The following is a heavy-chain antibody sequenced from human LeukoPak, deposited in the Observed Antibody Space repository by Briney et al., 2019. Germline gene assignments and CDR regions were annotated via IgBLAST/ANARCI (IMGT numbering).Heavy chain of an antibody. Sequence: SVKVSCKASGYTFTSYGISWVRQAPGQGLEWMGGIIPIFGTANYAQKFQGRVTITADKSTSTAYMELSSLRSEDTAVYYCARDSPYCSSTSCYPYMDVWGKGTTVTVSS. D-gene: IGHD2-2*01. CDR1: GYTFTSYG. CDR2: IIPIFGTA. CDR3: ARDSPYCSSTSCYPYMDV. J-gene: IGHJ6*03. V-gene: IGHV1-69*06.